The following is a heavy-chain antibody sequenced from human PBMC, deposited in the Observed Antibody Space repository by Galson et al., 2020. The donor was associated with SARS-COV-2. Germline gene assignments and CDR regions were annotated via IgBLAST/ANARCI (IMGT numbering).Heavy chain of an antibody. V-gene: IGHV3-48*01. J-gene: IGHJ4*02. D-gene: IGHD2-8*01. CDR1: GFTFSSYS. CDR3: ARSYCTNGVCYYHFGY. CDR2: ISSSSSTI. Sequence: GGSLRLSCAASGFTFSSYSMNWVRQAPGKGLEWVSYISSSSSTIYYADSVKGRFTISRDNAKNSLYLQMNSLRAEDTAVDYCARSYCTNGVCYYHFGYWGQGTLVTVSS.